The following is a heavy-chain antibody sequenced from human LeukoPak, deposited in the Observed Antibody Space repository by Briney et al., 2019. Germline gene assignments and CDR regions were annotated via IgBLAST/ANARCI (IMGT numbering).Heavy chain of an antibody. D-gene: IGHD2-2*01. CDR1: GYTFTSYD. J-gene: IGHJ3*02. CDR3: ARAAYCNSTSCFFLDTFDI. Sequence: ASVKVSCKASGYTFTSYDINWVRQAPGQGLEWMGGIIPIFGTANYAQKFQDRLTITTDESTSTVYMELSSLRSEDTAVYFCARAAYCNSTSCFFLDTFDIWGQGTMVTVSS. CDR2: IIPIFGTA. V-gene: IGHV1-69*05.